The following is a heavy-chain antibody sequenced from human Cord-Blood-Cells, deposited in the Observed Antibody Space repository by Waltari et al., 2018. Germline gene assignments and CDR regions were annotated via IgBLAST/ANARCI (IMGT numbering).Heavy chain of an antibody. CDR2: ISYDGSNK. CDR1: GFTFSSYA. J-gene: IGHJ6*02. Sequence: QVQLVESGGGVVQPGRSLRLSCAASGFTFSSYAMHWGRQAPGKGLEWVAVISYDGSNKYYADSVKGRFTISRDNSKNTLYLQMNSLRAEDTAVYYCARVWRYCSSTSCYGGLYYYYGMDVWGQGTTVTVSS. V-gene: IGHV3-30*04. CDR3: ARVWRYCSSTSCYGGLYYYYGMDV. D-gene: IGHD2-2*01.